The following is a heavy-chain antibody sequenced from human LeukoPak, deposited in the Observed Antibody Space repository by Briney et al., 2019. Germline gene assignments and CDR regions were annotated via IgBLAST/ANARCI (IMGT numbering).Heavy chain of an antibody. J-gene: IGHJ4*02. CDR1: GGSITIGTW. Sequence: SETLSLTCAVSGGSITIGTWWTWVRQPPGQGLEWIGEVYYSGSPNYNSSLKSRVTISLDKTKNQFLLNLTSVTAADTAVYYCARSPEDSGSQPLVFFDYWGQGTLVTVSS. V-gene: IGHV4-4*02. CDR3: ARSPEDSGSQPLVFFDY. CDR2: VYYSGSP. D-gene: IGHD1-26*01.